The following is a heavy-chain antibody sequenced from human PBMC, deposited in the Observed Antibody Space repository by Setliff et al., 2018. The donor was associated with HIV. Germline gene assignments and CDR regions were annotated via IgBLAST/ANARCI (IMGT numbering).Heavy chain of an antibody. CDR3: ARHLDYRFLTGRKDAFDI. D-gene: IGHD3-9*01. J-gene: IGHJ3*02. CDR1: GYSFTTYW. Sequence: GESLKISCKASGYSFTTYWIGWVRQMPGKGLEWMGNIYPGDSDTRYSPSFQGQVTVSADKSISTAYLQWSSLKASDTAVYYCARHLDYRFLTGRKDAFDIWGQGTMVTVSS. V-gene: IGHV5-51*01. CDR2: IYPGDSDT.